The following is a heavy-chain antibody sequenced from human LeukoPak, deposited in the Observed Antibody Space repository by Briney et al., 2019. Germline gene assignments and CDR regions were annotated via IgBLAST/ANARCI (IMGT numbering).Heavy chain of an antibody. CDR1: GFTFSRYS. Sequence: PGGSLTLSCAASGFTFSRYSMNWVRQAPGKGLEWVSYISSSSSTIYYADSVKGRFTISRDNAKNSLYLQMNSLRAEDTAVYYCARQTGVTPYYFDYWGQGTLVTVSS. CDR2: ISSSSSTI. D-gene: IGHD3-10*01. V-gene: IGHV3-48*01. CDR3: ARQTGVTPYYFDY. J-gene: IGHJ4*02.